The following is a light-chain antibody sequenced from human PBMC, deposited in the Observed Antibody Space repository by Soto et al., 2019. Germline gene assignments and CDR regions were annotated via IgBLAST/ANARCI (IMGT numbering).Light chain of an antibody. CDR1: NIESTG. CDR2: DDS. J-gene: IGLJ1*01. V-gene: IGLV3-21*02. Sequence: SYEPTQPPAVTVAPGQTAEISRGADNIESTGVHWYQRKPGQAPVLVVYDDSGWPSEIPERFSGSNSGNTATLTISRVEAGDEADYYCQVWHSGSDQYVFGAGTKVTVL. CDR3: QVWHSGSDQYV.